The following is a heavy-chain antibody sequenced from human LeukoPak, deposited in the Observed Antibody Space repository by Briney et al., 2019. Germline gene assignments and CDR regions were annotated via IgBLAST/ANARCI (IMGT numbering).Heavy chain of an antibody. V-gene: IGHV3-30*18. CDR1: GFTFSSYG. CDR3: ANYGDRYYFGH. Sequence: PGRSLRLSCAASGFTFSSYGMHWVRQAPGKGLEWVAVISYDGTIKYYTDSVKGRFTISRDNSKNTLYLQVNSLRAEDTAVYYCANYGDRYYFGHWGQGTLVTVSS. J-gene: IGHJ4*02. D-gene: IGHD4-17*01. CDR2: ISYDGTIK.